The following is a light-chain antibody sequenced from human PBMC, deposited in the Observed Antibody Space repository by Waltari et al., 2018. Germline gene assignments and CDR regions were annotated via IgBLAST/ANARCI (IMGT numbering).Light chain of an antibody. CDR3: QKYGSLPAT. V-gene: IGKV3-20*01. CDR1: QSISKY. J-gene: IGKJ1*01. CDR2: DAS. Sequence: EIMLTQSQGTLSLSPGERATLSCRASQSISKYLAWYQHKPGQPPRLLIYDASSRATGIPDRFSGSGSGTDFSLTISRLEPEDFAVYYCQKYGSLPATFGQGTKVEIK.